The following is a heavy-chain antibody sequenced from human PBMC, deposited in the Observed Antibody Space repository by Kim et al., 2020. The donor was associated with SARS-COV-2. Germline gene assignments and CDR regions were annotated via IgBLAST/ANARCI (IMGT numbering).Heavy chain of an antibody. CDR2: IYYSGST. Sequence: SETLSLTCTVSGGSISSYYWSWIRQPPGKGLEWIGYIYYSGSTNYNPSLKSRVTISVDTSKNQFSLKLSSVTAADTAVYYCARASSSWYGPNYYYYGMDVWGQGTTVTVSS. J-gene: IGHJ6*02. CDR1: GGSISSYY. D-gene: IGHD6-13*01. CDR3: ARASSSWYGPNYYYYGMDV. V-gene: IGHV4-59*08.